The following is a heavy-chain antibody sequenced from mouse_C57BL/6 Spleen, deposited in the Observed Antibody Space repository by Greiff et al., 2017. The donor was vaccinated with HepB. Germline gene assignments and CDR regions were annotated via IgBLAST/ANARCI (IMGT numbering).Heavy chain of an antibody. D-gene: IGHD2-4*01. CDR3: ARKNYGDYYAMDY. J-gene: IGHJ4*01. CDR2: IDPSDSYT. V-gene: IGHV1-69*01. Sequence: QVQLQQPGAELVMPGASVKLSCKASGYTFTSYWMHWVKQRPGQGLEWIGEIDPSDSYTNYNQKFKGKSTLTVDKSSSTAYMQLSSLTSEDSAVYYCARKNYGDYYAMDYWGKGTSVTVSS. CDR1: GYTFTSYW.